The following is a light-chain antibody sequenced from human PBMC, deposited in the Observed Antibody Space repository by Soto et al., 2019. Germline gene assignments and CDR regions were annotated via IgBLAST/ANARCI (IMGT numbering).Light chain of an antibody. V-gene: IGLV2-23*01. Sequence: QSALTQPASVSGSPGQSITISCFGTTSDVGNSNLVSWYQHHPGKAPKVMIYEGSKRPSGISHRFSGSKSGNTASLTISGLQAEDEADYYCCSYGSSRTFVFGTGTQLTVL. CDR1: TSDVGNSNL. CDR2: EGS. J-gene: IGLJ1*01. CDR3: CSYGSSRTFV.